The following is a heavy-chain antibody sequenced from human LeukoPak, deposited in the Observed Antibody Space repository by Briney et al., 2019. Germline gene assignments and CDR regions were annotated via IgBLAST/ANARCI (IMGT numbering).Heavy chain of an antibody. D-gene: IGHD3-10*01. CDR3: ARDVGSGTPSDY. CDR2: ISSSSSYI. CDR1: GFTFSSYS. Sequence: GGSLRLSCAASGFTFSSYSMNWVRRAPGKGLEWVSSISSSSSYIYYADSVKGRFTISRDNAKNSLYLQMNSLRAEDTAVYYCARDVGSGTPSDYWGQGTLVTVPS. V-gene: IGHV3-21*01. J-gene: IGHJ4*02.